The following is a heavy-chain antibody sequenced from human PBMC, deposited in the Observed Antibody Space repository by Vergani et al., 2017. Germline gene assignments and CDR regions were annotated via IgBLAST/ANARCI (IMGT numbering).Heavy chain of an antibody. Sequence: EVQLLESGGGLVQPGGSLRLSCAASGFTFSSYAMSWVRQAPGKGLEWVSAISGSGGSTYYADSVKGRFTISRDNSKNTLYLQMNSLRAEDTAVYYCAKDRLSIAVAVAEDFQHWGQGTLVTVSS. CDR2: ISGSGGST. D-gene: IGHD6-19*01. CDR1: GFTFSSYA. V-gene: IGHV3-23*01. J-gene: IGHJ1*01. CDR3: AKDRLSIAVAVAEDFQH.